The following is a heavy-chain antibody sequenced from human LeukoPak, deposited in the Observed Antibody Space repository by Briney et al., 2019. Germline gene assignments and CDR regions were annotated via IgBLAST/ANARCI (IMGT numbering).Heavy chain of an antibody. CDR2: IWYDGSNK. J-gene: IGHJ4*02. V-gene: IGHV3-33*01. CDR1: GFTFSSYG. D-gene: IGHD3-10*01. Sequence: GGSLRLSCAASGFTFSSYGMHWVRQAPGKGLEWVAVIWYDGSNKYYADSVKGRFTISRDNSKNMLYLQMNNLRAEDTAVYYCARGGSITMVRGVIAYWGQGTLVTVSS. CDR3: ARGGSITMVRGVIAY.